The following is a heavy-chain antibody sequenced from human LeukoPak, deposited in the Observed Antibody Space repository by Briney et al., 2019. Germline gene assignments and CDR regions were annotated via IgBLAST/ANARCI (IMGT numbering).Heavy chain of an antibody. Sequence: TSETLSLTCTVSGGSISSYYWGWIRQPPGKGLEWIGSIYYSGSTYYNPSLKSRVTISVDTSKNQFSLKLSSVTAADTAVYYCARDGMAPGPFDCWGQGTLVTVSS. CDR3: ARDGMAPGPFDC. CDR2: IYYSGST. CDR1: GGSISSYY. V-gene: IGHV4-39*07. D-gene: IGHD5-24*01. J-gene: IGHJ4*02.